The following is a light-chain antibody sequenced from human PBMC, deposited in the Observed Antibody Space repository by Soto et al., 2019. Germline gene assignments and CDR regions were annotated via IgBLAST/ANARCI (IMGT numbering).Light chain of an antibody. CDR2: DTN. CDR3: VAWDHSLKVGV. V-gene: IGLV1-51*01. CDR1: SANIGSNY. J-gene: IGLJ3*02. Sequence: QAVLTQPPSVSAAPGQKVIISCSGSSANIGSNYVSWYQQLPGTAPKLLIYDTNEIPSGIPDRFSASKSGTSATLGITGLQTGDEADYYCVAWDHSLKVGVFGGGTKVTVL.